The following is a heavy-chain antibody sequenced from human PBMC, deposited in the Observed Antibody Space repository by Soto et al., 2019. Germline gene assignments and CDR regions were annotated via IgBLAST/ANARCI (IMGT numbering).Heavy chain of an antibody. CDR1: GAGDTFSNYG. V-gene: IGHV1-69*06. Sequence: QVHLAQSGAEVKSPGSAVKVSCKVSGAGDTFSNYGLNWLRQAPGQGLEWMGGTIPAFGTANYAQKCQGRVTLTADTSTTTAYMELSSLRADDTAVYYCWRHDKTAFPPLDSWGQVTLVSVSS. CDR2: TIPAFGTA. J-gene: IGHJ4*02. D-gene: IGHD1-1*01. CDR3: WRHDKTAFPPLDS.